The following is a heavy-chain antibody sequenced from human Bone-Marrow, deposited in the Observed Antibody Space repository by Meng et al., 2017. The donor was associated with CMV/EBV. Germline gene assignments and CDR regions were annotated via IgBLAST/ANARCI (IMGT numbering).Heavy chain of an antibody. D-gene: IGHD3-3*01. V-gene: IGHV1-2*02. Sequence: ASVKVSCKASGYTFTGKNMHWVRQAPGQGLEWMGWINPNSGDTKYAQKFQGRVTLTSDTSISTAYMELSRLKSDDTAVFFCARLFHTTLGTNYYYGMDVWGQGTTVTVSS. J-gene: IGHJ6*02. CDR2: INPNSGDT. CDR3: ARLFHTTLGTNYYYGMDV. CDR1: GYTFTGKN.